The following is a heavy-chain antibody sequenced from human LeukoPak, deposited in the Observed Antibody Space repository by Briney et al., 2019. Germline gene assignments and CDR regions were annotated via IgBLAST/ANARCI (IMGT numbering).Heavy chain of an antibody. CDR2: IKEDGSEK. D-gene: IGHD2-15*01. J-gene: IGHJ4*02. CDR3: ARFSGRN. Sequence: PGGSLRLSCVASGFRFSSYWMSWVRQAPGKGLEWVANIKEDGSEKYHVDSVKGRFTISRDNAKNSLYLQMGSLRAEDTAVYYCARFSGRNWGQGTLVTVSS. CDR1: GFRFSSYW. V-gene: IGHV3-7*01.